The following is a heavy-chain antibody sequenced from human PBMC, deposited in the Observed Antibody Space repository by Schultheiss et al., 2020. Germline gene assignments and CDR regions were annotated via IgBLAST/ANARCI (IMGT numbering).Heavy chain of an antibody. CDR3: ARAKQWLAHDY. J-gene: IGHJ4*02. Sequence: SETLSLTCTVSGGSISSYYWSWIRQPPGKGLEWIGTVYYSGTTDYNPSLKSRVTISVDTSKNQFSLKLSSVTAADTAVYYCARAKQWLAHDYWGQGTLVTVSS. CDR1: GGSISSYY. V-gene: IGHV4-59*01. CDR2: VYYSGTT. D-gene: IGHD6-19*01.